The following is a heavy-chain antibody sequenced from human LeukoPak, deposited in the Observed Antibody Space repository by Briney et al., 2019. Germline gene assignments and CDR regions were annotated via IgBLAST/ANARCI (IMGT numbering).Heavy chain of an antibody. CDR2: INPSSGGT. D-gene: IGHD1/OR15-1a*01. CDR1: GYTFTDYY. CDR3: ARDREQSYVDV. J-gene: IGHJ6*02. Sequence: ASVTVSFKASGYTFTDYYIHWVRQAPGQGREWMGWINPSSGGTHYAENFQGRVTVTRDTSISTAYMELSSLRSDDTAVYYCARDREQSYVDVWGQGTTVTVSS. V-gene: IGHV1-2*02.